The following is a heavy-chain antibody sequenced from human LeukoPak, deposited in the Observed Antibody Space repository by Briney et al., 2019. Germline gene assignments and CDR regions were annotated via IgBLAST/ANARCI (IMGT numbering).Heavy chain of an antibody. CDR1: GFTFSSYG. J-gene: IGHJ3*02. CDR3: AGTLVPAAPDAFDI. Sequence: GRSLRLSCAASGFTFSSYGMHWVRQAPGKGLEWVSGINWNGGSTGCADSVKGRFTISRDNAKNSLYLQMNSLRAEDTALYYCAGTLVPAAPDAFDIWGQGTMVTVSS. V-gene: IGHV3-20*04. D-gene: IGHD2-2*01. CDR2: INWNGGST.